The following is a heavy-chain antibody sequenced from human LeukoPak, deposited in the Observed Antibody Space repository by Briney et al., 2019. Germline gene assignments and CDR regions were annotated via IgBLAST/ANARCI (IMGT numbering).Heavy chain of an antibody. Sequence: SETLSLTCTVSGGSISSYYWSGIRQPAGKGLEWIGRIYTSGSTNYNPSLKSRVTMSVDTSKNQFSLKLSSVTAADTAVYYCARGGGVVVPAAMAPVSYYYYGMDVWGQGTTVTVSS. CDR1: GGSISSYY. CDR3: ARGGGVVVPAAMAPVSYYYYGMDV. CDR2: IYTSGST. D-gene: IGHD2-2*01. J-gene: IGHJ6*02. V-gene: IGHV4-4*07.